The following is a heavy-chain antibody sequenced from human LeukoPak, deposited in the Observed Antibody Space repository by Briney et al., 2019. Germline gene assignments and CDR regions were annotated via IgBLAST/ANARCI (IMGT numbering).Heavy chain of an antibody. CDR2: INHSGST. J-gene: IGHJ4*02. CDR1: GGSFSGYY. CDR3: ARGGHGPFDY. Sequence: PSETLSLTCAVYGGSFSGYYWSWIRQPPGKGLEWIGEINHSGSTNYNPSLKSRVTISVDTSKNQFSLKLSSVTAADTAVYYCARGGHGPFDYWGQGTLVIVSS. V-gene: IGHV4-34*01.